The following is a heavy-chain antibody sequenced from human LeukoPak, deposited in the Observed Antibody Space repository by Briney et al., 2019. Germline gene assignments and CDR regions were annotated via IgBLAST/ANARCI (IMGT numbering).Heavy chain of an antibody. CDR3: QSRYLEWLLEY. Sequence: SETLSLTCTVSGGSVSSSSYYWGWIRQPPGKGLEWIGSIYYSGSTYYNPSLKSRVTISVDTSKNQFSLRLSSVTAADTAVYYCQSRYLEWLLEYWGQGTLVTVSS. J-gene: IGHJ4*02. D-gene: IGHD3-3*01. V-gene: IGHV4-39*01. CDR1: GGSVSSSSYY. CDR2: IYYSGST.